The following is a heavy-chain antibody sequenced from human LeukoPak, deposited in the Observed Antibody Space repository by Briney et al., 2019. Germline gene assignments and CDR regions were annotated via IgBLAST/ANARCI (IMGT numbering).Heavy chain of an antibody. CDR1: GFTFSIYS. V-gene: IGHV3-21*04. Sequence: GGSLRLSCAASGFTFSIYSMNWVRQAPGKGLDWVSSISSSGSDTFYADSVKGRCAISRDNSKNTLFLQLNSLRAEDTAIYHCASKTGRTGTYNWGQGILVTVSS. J-gene: IGHJ4*02. D-gene: IGHD1-1*01. CDR3: ASKTGRTGTYN. CDR2: ISSSGSDT.